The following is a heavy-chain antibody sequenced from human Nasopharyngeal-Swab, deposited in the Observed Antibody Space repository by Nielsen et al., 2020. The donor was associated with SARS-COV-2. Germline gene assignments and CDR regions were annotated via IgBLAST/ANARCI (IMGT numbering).Heavy chain of an antibody. CDR1: GFTFSSYW. CDR2: ISIDGSST. V-gene: IGHV3-74*01. CDR3: AKRDCSNAVCRYYFDY. J-gene: IGHJ4*02. D-gene: IGHD2-8*01. Sequence: GESLKISCAASGFTFSSYWMHWVRQAPGKGLGWVSRISIDGSSTSYADSVKGRFTISRDNAKNTLYLQMNSLRAEDTAVYYCAKRDCSNAVCRYYFDYWGQGTLVTVSS.